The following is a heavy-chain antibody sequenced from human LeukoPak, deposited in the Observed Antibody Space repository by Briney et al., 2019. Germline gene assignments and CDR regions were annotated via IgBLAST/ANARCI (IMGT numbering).Heavy chain of an antibody. CDR3: ARGVTTVTTINWFDP. CDR2: IYTSGST. CDR1: GGSISSGSFY. Sequence: SQTLSLTCTVSGGSISSGSFYRSWIRQPAGKGLEWIGRIYTSGSTNYNPSLKSRVTVSVDTSKNQFSLKLSSVTAADTAVYYCARGVTTVTTINWFDPWGQGTLVTVSS. J-gene: IGHJ5*02. V-gene: IGHV4-61*02. D-gene: IGHD4-17*01.